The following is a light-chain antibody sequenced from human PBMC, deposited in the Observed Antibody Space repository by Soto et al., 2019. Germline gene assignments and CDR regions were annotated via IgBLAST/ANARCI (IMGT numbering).Light chain of an antibody. V-gene: IGKV3D-15*01. Sequence: PWERVTLSCRASQSVSSSYLTWYQQKPGQAPRLLIYGASTRATGIPARFSGSGSGTDFTLTISSLQSEDFAVYFCQQFNNWPQTSGQGTKVDIK. CDR2: GAS. CDR1: QSVSSSY. CDR3: QQFNNWPQT. J-gene: IGKJ1*01.